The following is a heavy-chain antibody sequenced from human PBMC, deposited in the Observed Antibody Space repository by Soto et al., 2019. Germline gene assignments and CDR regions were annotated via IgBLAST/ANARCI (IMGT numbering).Heavy chain of an antibody. D-gene: IGHD3-16*01. CDR3: ARALSGWGLINVHFAVAV. Sequence: QVPLVQSGAEVKKPGASVMVSCKASGYTCVNYAIHWGRQAPGQKFEGMGWINAGKGNARSLQKCQDSLTFTRDTSATAAHMELGSLRSEDTAVYFCARALSGWGLINVHFAVAVWGEGTPFIAS. CDR2: INAGKGNA. CDR1: GYTCVNYA. J-gene: IGHJ6*02. V-gene: IGHV1-3*01.